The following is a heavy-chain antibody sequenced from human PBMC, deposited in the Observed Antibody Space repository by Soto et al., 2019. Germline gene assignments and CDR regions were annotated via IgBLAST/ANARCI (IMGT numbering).Heavy chain of an antibody. Sequence: GGSLSLSCAASGFTFSSHAMSWVRQAPEKGLEWVSAITADGAATYYSDSVKGRFTISRDNSKNTVFLQLNSLRAEDTALYFCAQGTRRFTMSWGLGTLVTVSS. J-gene: IGHJ4*02. CDR3: AQGTRRFTMS. CDR1: GFTFSSHA. D-gene: IGHD3-10*02. CDR2: ITADGAAT. V-gene: IGHV3-23*01.